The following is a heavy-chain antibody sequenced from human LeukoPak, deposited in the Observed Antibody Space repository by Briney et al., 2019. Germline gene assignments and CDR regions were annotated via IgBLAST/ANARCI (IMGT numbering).Heavy chain of an antibody. CDR1: GGSISSGGYY. D-gene: IGHD3-22*01. CDR2: IYYSGST. CDR3: ARGLFTMIVVAPGDGAFDI. J-gene: IGHJ3*02. Sequence: KSSETLSLTCTVSGGSISSGGYYWSWIRQHPGKGLEWTGYIYYSGSTYYNPSLKSRVTISVDTSKNQFSLKLSSVTAADTAVYYCARGLFTMIVVAPGDGAFDIWGQGTMVTVSS. V-gene: IGHV4-31*03.